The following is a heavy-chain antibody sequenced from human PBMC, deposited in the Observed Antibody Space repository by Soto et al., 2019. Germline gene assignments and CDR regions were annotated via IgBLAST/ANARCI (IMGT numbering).Heavy chain of an antibody. D-gene: IGHD7-27*01. CDR2: INAGYGNT. CDR3: ARDTGDGTFDF. J-gene: IGHJ4*02. Sequence: ASVKVSCKASGYTFSSYAMHWVRQAPGQRLEWMGWINAGYGNTKSSQKFQDRVTISRDTSASTAYMELTSLRPEDTAVYYCARDTGDGTFDFWGQGTLVTVSS. V-gene: IGHV1-3*01. CDR1: GYTFSSYA.